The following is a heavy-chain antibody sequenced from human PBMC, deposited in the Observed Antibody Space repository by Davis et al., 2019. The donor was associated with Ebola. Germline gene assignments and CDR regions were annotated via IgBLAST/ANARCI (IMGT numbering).Heavy chain of an antibody. CDR2: IIPIFGTA. Sequence: SVKVSCKASGGTFSSYAISWVRQAPGQGLEWMGGIIPIFGTANYAQKLQGRVTITADESTSTAYMELSSLRSEDTAVYYCARWSRGSQYFARYYYYMDVWGKGTTVTVSS. V-gene: IGHV1-69*13. CDR1: GGTFSSYA. D-gene: IGHD3-9*01. J-gene: IGHJ6*03. CDR3: ARWSRGSQYFARYYYYMDV.